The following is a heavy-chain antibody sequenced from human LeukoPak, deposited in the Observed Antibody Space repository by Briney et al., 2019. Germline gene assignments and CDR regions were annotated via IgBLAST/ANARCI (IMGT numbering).Heavy chain of an antibody. D-gene: IGHD3-10*01. V-gene: IGHV1-69*13. J-gene: IGHJ6*03. CDR3: ARGEVTSLRNYYYMDV. Sequence: ASVKVSCKASGGTFSSYAISWVRQAPGQGLEWMGGIIPIFGTANYAQKFQGRVTITADESTSTAHMELSSLRSEDTAVYYCARGEVTSLRNYYYMDVWGKGTTVTVSS. CDR2: IIPIFGTA. CDR1: GGTFSSYA.